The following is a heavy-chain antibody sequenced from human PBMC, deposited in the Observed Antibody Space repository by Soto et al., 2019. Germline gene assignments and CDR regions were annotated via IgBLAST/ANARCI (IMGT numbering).Heavy chain of an antibody. D-gene: IGHD1-26*01. V-gene: IGHV3-33*01. CDR3: ARDVGVVGATLDY. J-gene: IGHJ4*02. Sequence: QVQLVESGGGVVQPGRSLRLSCATSGFTFKSYGMHWVRQAPGKGLEWVAVIWYDGSKKYYADSVKGRFTISRDDSKNTLYLQMNSLRAEYTAIYYCARDVGVVGATLDYWGQGTLVTVSS. CDR2: IWYDGSKK. CDR1: GFTFKSYG.